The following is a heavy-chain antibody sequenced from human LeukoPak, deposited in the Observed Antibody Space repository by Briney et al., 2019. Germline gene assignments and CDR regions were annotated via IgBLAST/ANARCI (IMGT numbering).Heavy chain of an antibody. D-gene: IGHD3-3*01. CDR1: GFTFSSYA. J-gene: IGHJ4*02. CDR3: ARGPSFGVVAESDY. Sequence: GGSLRLSCVVSGFTFSSYAMSWVRQAPGKGLEWVSAITRSGGSTYYADSVKGRFTISRDNSKNTLYLQMNTLRAEDTAVYYCARGPSFGVVAESDYWGQGTLVTVSS. CDR2: ITRSGGST. V-gene: IGHV3-23*01.